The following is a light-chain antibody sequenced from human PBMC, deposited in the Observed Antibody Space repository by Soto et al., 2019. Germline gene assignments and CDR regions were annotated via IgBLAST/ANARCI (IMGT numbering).Light chain of an antibody. CDR2: DNN. J-gene: IGLJ2*01. Sequence: QSVLTQPPSVSGAPGQRVTISCTGSSSNIGAGYDVHWYQQLPGTAPKVLIYDNNSRPSGVPGRFSGSKSGTSASLAITGLRAEDEADYYCHSYDVSLSGPVFGGGTQLTVL. CDR3: HSYDVSLSGPV. V-gene: IGLV1-40*01. CDR1: SSNIGAGYD.